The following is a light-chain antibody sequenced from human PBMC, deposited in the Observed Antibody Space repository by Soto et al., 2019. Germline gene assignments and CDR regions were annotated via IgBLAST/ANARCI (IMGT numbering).Light chain of an antibody. CDR2: ISS. CDR1: QRISTS. V-gene: IGKV1-39*01. Sequence: SQRILNPSSLSSSVGDRVTIPCRASQRISTSLTWYQQKPVKAPNLLIFISSNLESGVPSRFSGSASRTDFTITISMQPADFATYYCQQGNFCPRRTFCGGAKVDI. CDR3: QQGNFCPRRT. J-gene: IGKJ4*02.